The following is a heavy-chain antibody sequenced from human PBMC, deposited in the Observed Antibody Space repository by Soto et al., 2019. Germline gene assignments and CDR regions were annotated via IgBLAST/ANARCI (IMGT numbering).Heavy chain of an antibody. CDR2: ISYDGSNK. Sequence: PGGSLRLSCAAYGFTFSNYGMHWVRQAPGKGLEWVAVISYDGSNKYYADSVKGRFTISRDNSKNTLYLQMNSLRAEDTAVYYCAKDLGSGSYLFDAFAIWGQGTMVTVSS. CDR3: AKDLGSGSYLFDAFAI. D-gene: IGHD1-26*01. CDR1: GFTFSNYG. V-gene: IGHV3-30*18. J-gene: IGHJ3*02.